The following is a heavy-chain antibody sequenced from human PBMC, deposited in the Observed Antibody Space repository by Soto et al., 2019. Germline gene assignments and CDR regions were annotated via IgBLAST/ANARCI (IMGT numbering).Heavy chain of an antibody. Sequence: QVQLVQSGAEVKKPGASVKVSCKASGYTFSSYGISWVRQAPGQGLEWMGWFSAYNGNTNYAQKLQGRVTMTTANSTRTGDMELRSLRSDDTAVYYCARVSSSLYHYYGMDVWGQGTTVTVSS. V-gene: IGHV1-18*01. CDR1: GYTFSSYG. CDR2: FSAYNGNT. CDR3: ARVSSSLYHYYGMDV. J-gene: IGHJ6*02. D-gene: IGHD6-13*01.